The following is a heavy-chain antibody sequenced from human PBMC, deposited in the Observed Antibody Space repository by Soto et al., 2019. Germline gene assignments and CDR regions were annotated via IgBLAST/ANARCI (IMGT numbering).Heavy chain of an antibody. CDR2: IKGDGSEK. J-gene: IGHJ4*02. D-gene: IGHD3-10*01. Sequence: EVLLVESGGGLVQPGGSLTLSCAASRFTFGSYWMNWVRQAPGKGLEWVANIKGDGSEKYYVDSVEGRFTISRDNTKNSLDLQMNSLRVEDTAVYYCAPGFPPDFWGQGTLVTVSS. CDR1: RFTFGSYW. V-gene: IGHV3-7*01. CDR3: APGFPPDF.